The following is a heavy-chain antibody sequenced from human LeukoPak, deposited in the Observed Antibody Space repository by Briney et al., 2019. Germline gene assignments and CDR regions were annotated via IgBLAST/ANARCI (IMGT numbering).Heavy chain of an antibody. CDR3: EKDFGRFGELLSYYFDY. J-gene: IGHJ4*02. V-gene: IGHV3-33*06. Sequence: GGSLRLSCAASGFTFSSYGMHWVRQAPGKGLEWVAVIWYDGSNKYYADSVKGRFTISRDNSKNTLYLQMNSLRAEDTAVYYCEKDFGRFGELLSYYFDYWGQGTLVTVSS. CDR2: IWYDGSNK. CDR1: GFTFSSYG. D-gene: IGHD3-10*01.